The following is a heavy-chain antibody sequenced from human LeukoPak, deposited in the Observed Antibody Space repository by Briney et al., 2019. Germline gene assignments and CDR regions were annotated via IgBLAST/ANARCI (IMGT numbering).Heavy chain of an antibody. CDR1: GYHFSEYY. Sequence: GASVKVSCTASGYHFSEYYLHWVRRAPGQGLEWLGWINPNSGDTNTAQNFQGRVTLTRDSSINTAYMDLTRLTSDDTAMYYCARAGKYRVYWGQGSLITVSS. J-gene: IGHJ4*02. CDR3: ARAGKYRVY. D-gene: IGHD6-6*01. CDR2: INPNSGDT. V-gene: IGHV1-2*02.